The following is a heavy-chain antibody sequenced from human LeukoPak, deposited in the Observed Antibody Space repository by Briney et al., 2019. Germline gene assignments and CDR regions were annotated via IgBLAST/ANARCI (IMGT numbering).Heavy chain of an antibody. CDR2: IFHTGDV. CDR3: ARVVASTSIDS. V-gene: IGHV4-38-2*02. CDR1: GYSINSGYF. D-gene: IGHD2-15*01. Sequence: ASETLSLTCTVSGYSINSGYFWGWVRQPPGKGPEWIGSIFHTGDVYYNPSLRSRVTLSIDTSRNQVSLKVTSVTAADTALYYCARVVASTSIDSWGQGILVTVSS. J-gene: IGHJ4*02.